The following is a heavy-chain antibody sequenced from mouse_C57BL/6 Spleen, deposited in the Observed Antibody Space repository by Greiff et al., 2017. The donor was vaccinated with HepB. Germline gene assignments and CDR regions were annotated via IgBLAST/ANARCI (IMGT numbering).Heavy chain of an antibody. CDR2: ISSGGDYI. CDR1: GFTFSSYA. J-gene: IGHJ1*03. D-gene: IGHD2-4*01. CDR3: TRRYDYDHGYFDV. V-gene: IGHV5-9-1*02. Sequence: EVQLVESGEGLVKPGGSLKLSCAASGFTFSSYAMSWVRQTPEKRLEWVAYISSGGDYIYYADTVKGRFTISRDNARNTLYLHMSSLKYEDTAMYYCTRRYDYDHGYFDVWGTGTTVTVSS.